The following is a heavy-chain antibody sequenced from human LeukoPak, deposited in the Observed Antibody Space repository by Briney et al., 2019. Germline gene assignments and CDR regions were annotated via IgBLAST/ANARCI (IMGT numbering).Heavy chain of an antibody. Sequence: GGSLRLSCAASGFTFGSYSMNWVRQAPGKGLEWVSSISSSSSYIYYANSVKGRFTISRDNSKNTLYLQMNSQRAEDTAVYYCAKVGPEYYYYMDVWGKGTTVTVSS. V-gene: IGHV3-21*01. CDR2: ISSSSSYI. D-gene: IGHD1-14*01. CDR3: AKVGPEYYYYMDV. CDR1: GFTFGSYS. J-gene: IGHJ6*03.